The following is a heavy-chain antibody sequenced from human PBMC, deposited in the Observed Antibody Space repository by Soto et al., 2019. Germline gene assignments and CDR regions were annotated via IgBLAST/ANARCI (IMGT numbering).Heavy chain of an antibody. V-gene: IGHV1-2*04. J-gene: IGHJ6*02. CDR3: TRGLFVPNYYYYYGMDV. Sequence: ASVKVSCKASGYAFTGYYMHWVRQAPGQGLEWMGWINPNSGGTNYAQKIQGWVTMTRDTSISTAYMELSRLRSDDTAVYYCTRGLFVPNYYYYYGMDVWGQGTRVTVSS. CDR2: INPNSGGT. CDR1: GYAFTGYY. D-gene: IGHD2-2*01.